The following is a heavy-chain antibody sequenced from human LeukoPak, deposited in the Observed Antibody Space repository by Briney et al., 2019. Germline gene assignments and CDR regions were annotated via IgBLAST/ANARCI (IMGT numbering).Heavy chain of an antibody. CDR2: INHSGST. J-gene: IGHJ4*02. V-gene: IGHV4-34*01. D-gene: IGHD3-22*01. CDR3: ARRYDSSGYYYVRLIIAAFDY. CDR1: GGSFSGYY. Sequence: SETLSLTCAVYGGSFSGYYWSWIRQPPGKGLEWIGEINHSGSTNYNPSLKSRVTISVDTSKNQFSLKLSSVTAADTAVYYCARRYDSSGYYYVRLIIAAFDYWGQGTLVTVSS.